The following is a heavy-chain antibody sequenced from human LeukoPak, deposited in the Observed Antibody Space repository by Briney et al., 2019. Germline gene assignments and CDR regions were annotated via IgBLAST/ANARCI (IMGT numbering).Heavy chain of an antibody. D-gene: IGHD1-26*01. CDR2: ISSSSSTI. CDR3: AKDVYSGSYYEYFQH. CDR1: GFTFSSYS. Sequence: GGSLRLSCAASGFTFSSYSMNWVRQAPGKGLEWVSYISSSSSTIYYADSVKGRFTISRDNAKNSLYLQMNSLRAEDTAVYYCAKDVYSGSYYEYFQHWGQGTLVTVSS. J-gene: IGHJ1*01. V-gene: IGHV3-48*04.